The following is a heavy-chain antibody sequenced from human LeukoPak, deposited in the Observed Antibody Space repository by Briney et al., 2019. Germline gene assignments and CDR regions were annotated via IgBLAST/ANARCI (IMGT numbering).Heavy chain of an antibody. CDR2: ISYDGSNK. V-gene: IGHV3-30*18. D-gene: IGHD6-13*01. J-gene: IGHJ4*02. CDR1: GFTFSSYG. Sequence: GRSLRLSCAASGFTFSSYGMHWVRQAPGKGLEWVAVISYDGSNKYYADSVKGRFTTSRDNSKNTLYLQMNSLRAEDTAVYYCAKDLAVLRQQLVLDYWGQGTLVTVSS. CDR3: AKDLAVLRQQLVLDY.